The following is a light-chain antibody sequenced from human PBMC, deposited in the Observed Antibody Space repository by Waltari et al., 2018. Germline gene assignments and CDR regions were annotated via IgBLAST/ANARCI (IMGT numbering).Light chain of an antibody. CDR2: GKN. Sequence: SSELTQDPSVSVALGPTVRIHCQGDRPRSYYANWYRQKPGQAPLLVMYGKNNRPSGIPDRFSGSYSGDTASLTITGAQAEDEADYYCNSRDSNGNPFVFGPATKVTVL. CDR3: NSRDSNGNPFV. V-gene: IGLV3-19*01. J-gene: IGLJ1*01. CDR1: RPRSYY.